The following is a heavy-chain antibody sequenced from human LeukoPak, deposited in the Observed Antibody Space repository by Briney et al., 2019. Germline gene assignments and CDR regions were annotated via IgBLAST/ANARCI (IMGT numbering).Heavy chain of an antibody. D-gene: IGHD6-13*01. V-gene: IGHV3-11*06. CDR3: ASNSSWEDFDY. Sequence: PGGSLRLSCAASGFTFSDYYMSWIRQAPGKGLEWVSSISSSSSYIYYADSVKGRFTISRDNAKNSLYLQMNSLRAEDTAVYYCASNSSWEDFDYWGQGTLVTVSS. CDR1: GFTFSDYY. J-gene: IGHJ4*02. CDR2: ISSSSSYI.